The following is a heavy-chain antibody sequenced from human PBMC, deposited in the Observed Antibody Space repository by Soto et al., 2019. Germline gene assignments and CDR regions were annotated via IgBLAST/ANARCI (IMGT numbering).Heavy chain of an antibody. J-gene: IGHJ5*02. D-gene: IGHD3-22*01. V-gene: IGHV3-30-3*01. CDR2: ISYDGSNK. CDR1: GFTFSSYA. CDR3: ARIKGGRNYYDSSGHRGSFDP. Sequence: LRLSCAASGFTFSSYAMHWVRQAPGKGLEWVAVISYDGSNKYYADSVKGRFTISRDNSKNTLYLQMNSLRAEDTAVYYCARIKGGRNYYDSSGHRGSFDPWGQGTLVTVSS.